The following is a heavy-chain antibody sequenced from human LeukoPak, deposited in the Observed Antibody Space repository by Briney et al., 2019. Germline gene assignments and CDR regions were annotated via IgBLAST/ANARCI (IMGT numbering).Heavy chain of an antibody. CDR1: GGSISSYY. V-gene: IGHV4-4*07. Sequence: PSETLSLTCTVSGGSISSYYWSWIRQPAGKGLEWIGRIYTSGSTNYNPSLKSRVTMSVDTSKNQFSLKLSSVTAADTAVYYCARAPSSWSLTSYYYYYYMDVRGKGTTVTISS. CDR2: IYTSGST. J-gene: IGHJ6*03. CDR3: ARAPSSWSLTSYYYYYYMDV. D-gene: IGHD6-13*01.